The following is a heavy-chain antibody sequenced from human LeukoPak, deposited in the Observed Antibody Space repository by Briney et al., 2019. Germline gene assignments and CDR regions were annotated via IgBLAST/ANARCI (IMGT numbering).Heavy chain of an antibody. J-gene: IGHJ4*02. CDR1: GGTFISYA. CDR2: IIPIFGTA. V-gene: IGHV1-69*05. CDR3: ARDSIEYNWNYEGGYYFDY. Sequence: ASVKVSCKASGGTFISYAISWVRQAPGQGLEWMGGIIPIFGTANYAQKFQGRVTITTDESTSTAYMELSSLRSADTAVYYCARDSIEYNWNYEGGYYFDYWGQGTLVPVSS. D-gene: IGHD1-7*01.